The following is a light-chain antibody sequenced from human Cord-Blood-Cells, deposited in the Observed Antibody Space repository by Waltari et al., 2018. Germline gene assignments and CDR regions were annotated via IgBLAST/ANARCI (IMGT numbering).Light chain of an antibody. Sequence: SALTQPASVSGSPGQSITISCPGTSSDVGGYKYVPWYQQHPGKAPKLMIYDVSKRPSGVSNRFSGSKSGNTASLTISGLQAEDEADYYCSSYTSSSTVVFGTGTKVTVL. CDR2: DVS. CDR1: SSDVGGYKY. CDR3: SSYTSSSTVV. J-gene: IGLJ1*01. V-gene: IGLV2-14*01.